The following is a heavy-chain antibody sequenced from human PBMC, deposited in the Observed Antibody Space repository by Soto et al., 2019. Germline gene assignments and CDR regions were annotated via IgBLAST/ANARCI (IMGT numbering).Heavy chain of an antibody. Sequence: EVRLVESGGGLVKPGESLRLSCAASGFTFRSYSLNWVRQAPGKGLEWVSSISGTSNDIYYADSVKGRFIISRDNARDSLYLQMYSLSAEDTAIYFCATSIAAHLGYYGMDVWGQGTTVTVS. V-gene: IGHV3-21*01. J-gene: IGHJ6*02. D-gene: IGHD6-6*01. CDR2: ISGTSNDI. CDR3: ATSIAAHLGYYGMDV. CDR1: GFTFRSYS.